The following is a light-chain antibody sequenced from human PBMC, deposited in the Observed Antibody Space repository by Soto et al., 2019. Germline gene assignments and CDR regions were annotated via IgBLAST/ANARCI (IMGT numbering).Light chain of an antibody. CDR1: QDIRTE. CDR3: LQDFKYPRT. Sequence: AIQMTQSPSSLSASVGDRVTITCRASQDIRTELGWYQQKPGKAPRLLIYGTFSLQSGVPSRFSDSGSGTDFTLTISSLQHDDFATYYCLQDFKYPRTFGQGTKVDIK. J-gene: IGKJ1*01. CDR2: GTF. V-gene: IGKV1-6*01.